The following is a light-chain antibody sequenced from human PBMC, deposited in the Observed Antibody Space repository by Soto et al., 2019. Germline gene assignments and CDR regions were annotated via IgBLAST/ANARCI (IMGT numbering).Light chain of an antibody. CDR1: QSIRNNY. CDR3: QQYGSSPRT. CDR2: GAS. V-gene: IGKV3-20*01. Sequence: ETVLTQSPGTRSLSPGERATLSCRAGQSIRNNYLAWYQQKPGQTPWLLIYGASNRAGGVPDRFSGSGSGTDFTLTISRLEPEDFAVYYCQQYGSSPRTFGQGTKVEIK. J-gene: IGKJ1*01.